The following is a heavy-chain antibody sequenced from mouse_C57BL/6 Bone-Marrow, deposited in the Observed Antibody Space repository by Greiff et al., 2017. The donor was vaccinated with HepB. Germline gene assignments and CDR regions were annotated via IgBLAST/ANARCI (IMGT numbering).Heavy chain of an antibody. CDR2: IYPGSGST. D-gene: IGHD1-1*01. CDR1: GYTFTSYW. V-gene: IGHV1-55*01. J-gene: IGHJ1*03. CDR3: ARVTTGVADDWYIDV. Sequence: QVQLQQPGAELVKPGASVKMSCKASGYTFTSYWITWVKQRPGQGLEWIGDIYPGSGSTNYNEKFKSKATLTVDTSSSTAYMQLSSLTSEDSAVYNGARVTTGVADDWYIDVWGTGTTGTVSS.